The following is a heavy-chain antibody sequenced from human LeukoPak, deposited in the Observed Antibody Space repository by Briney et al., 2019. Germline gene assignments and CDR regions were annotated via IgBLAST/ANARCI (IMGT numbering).Heavy chain of an antibody. J-gene: IGHJ4*02. CDR2: ISGSGGST. CDR3: AKDHIGGSYSPDY. Sequence: QSGGSLRLSCAASGFTFSSYDMSWVRQAPGKGLEWVSAISGSGGSTYYADSVKGRFTISRDNSKNTLYLQMNSLRAEDTAVYYCAKDHIGGSYSPDYWGQGTLVTVSS. V-gene: IGHV3-23*01. CDR1: GFTFSSYD. D-gene: IGHD1-26*01.